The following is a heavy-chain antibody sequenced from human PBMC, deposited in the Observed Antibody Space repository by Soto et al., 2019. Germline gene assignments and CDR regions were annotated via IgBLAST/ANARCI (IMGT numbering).Heavy chain of an antibody. J-gene: IGHJ5*02. D-gene: IGHD6-13*01. Sequence: GASVKVSCSASGGTFSSYAICWVRQAPGQGLEWMGGIIPIFGTANYAQKFQGRVTITADESTSTAYMELSSLRSEDTAVYYCARDQGIVAAAGFNWFDPWGQGTLVTVS. V-gene: IGHV1-69*13. CDR2: IIPIFGTA. CDR1: GGTFSSYA. CDR3: ARDQGIVAAAGFNWFDP.